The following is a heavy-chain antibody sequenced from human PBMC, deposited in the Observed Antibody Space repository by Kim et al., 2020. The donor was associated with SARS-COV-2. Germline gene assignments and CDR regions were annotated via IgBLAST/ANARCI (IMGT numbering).Heavy chain of an antibody. CDR2: IYYGGST. Sequence: SETLSLTCTVSGGSISSGGYYWSWIRQHPGKGLEWIGYIYYGGSTYYNPSLKSRVTISVDTYKNQFSLKLSSVTAADTAVYYCARGQGLITMIVVVVGAFDYWGQGTLVTVSS. V-gene: IGHV4-31*03. CDR3: ARGQGLITMIVVVVGAFDY. CDR1: GGSISSGGYY. J-gene: IGHJ4*02. D-gene: IGHD3-22*01.